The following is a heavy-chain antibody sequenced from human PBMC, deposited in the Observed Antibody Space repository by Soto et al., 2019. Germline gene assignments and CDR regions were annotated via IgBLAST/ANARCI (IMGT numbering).Heavy chain of an antibody. Sequence: SETLSLTCTVSGGSISSGGYYWSWIRQPPGKGLEWIGFIFYTGSTNYNPSLKSRVTISVNTSKNQFSLKLNSVTAADTAVYYYATIPAATTYYFDYWGQGALVTVS. CDR3: ATIPAATTYYFDY. D-gene: IGHD2-2*01. V-gene: IGHV4-61*08. CDR1: GGSISSGGYY. CDR2: IFYTGST. J-gene: IGHJ4*02.